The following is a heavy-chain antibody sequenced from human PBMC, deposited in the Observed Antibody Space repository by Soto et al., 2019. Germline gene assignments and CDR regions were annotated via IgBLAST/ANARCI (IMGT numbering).Heavy chain of an antibody. D-gene: IGHD3-10*01. CDR1: GFSFSHYW. Sequence: SGFSFSHYWMHWVRQAPGKGLVWVSRISPDGRTTTYADSVKGRFTISRDNAKSTLYLQMNSLTVEDGAVYYCADSWLPTSYWGPGTLVTVSS. J-gene: IGHJ4*02. CDR3: ADSWLPTSY. V-gene: IGHV3-74*01. CDR2: ISPDGRTT.